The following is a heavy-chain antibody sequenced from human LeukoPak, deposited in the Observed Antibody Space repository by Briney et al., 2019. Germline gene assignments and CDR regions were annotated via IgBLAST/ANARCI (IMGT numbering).Heavy chain of an antibody. CDR3: AKSPYYYDSSGYAFYYYMDV. Sequence: GRSLRLSCAASGLSFSSYGMHWVRQAPGKGLEWVAFISYDGSNKYSADSVKGRFAISRDNSKNTLYLQMNSLRTEDTAVYYCAKSPYYYDSSGYAFYYYMDVWGKGTTVTVSS. V-gene: IGHV3-30*18. CDR2: ISYDGSNK. J-gene: IGHJ6*03. CDR1: GLSFSSYG. D-gene: IGHD3-22*01.